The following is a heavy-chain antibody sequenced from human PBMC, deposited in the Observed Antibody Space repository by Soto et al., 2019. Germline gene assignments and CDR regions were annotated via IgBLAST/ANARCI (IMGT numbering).Heavy chain of an antibody. CDR3: EKRTIAAAGTGDDY. Sequence: EVQLLESGGGLVQPGGALRLSCAASGFTFSSYAMSWVRQAPGKGLEWFSAISGSGGSTYYADSVKGRFTISRDNSKNTPYLQTNSLRAEDTAVYYCEKRTIAAAGTGDDYWGQGTLVTVSS. D-gene: IGHD6-13*01. V-gene: IGHV3-23*01. CDR2: ISGSGGST. J-gene: IGHJ4*02. CDR1: GFTFSSYA.